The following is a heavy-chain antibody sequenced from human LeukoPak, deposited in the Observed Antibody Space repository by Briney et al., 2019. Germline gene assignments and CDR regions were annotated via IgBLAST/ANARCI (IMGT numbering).Heavy chain of an antibody. D-gene: IGHD1-1*01. CDR3: ARDTTTAVDV. J-gene: IGHJ6*02. CDR1: GGSISSGGYY. Sequence: SETLSLTCTVSGGSISSGGYYWSWIRQHPGTGLEWIGYIYYSGSTYYNPSLKSRVTISVDTSKNQFSLKLSSVTAADTAVYYCARDTTTAVDVWGQGTTVTVSS. V-gene: IGHV4-31*03. CDR2: IYYSGST.